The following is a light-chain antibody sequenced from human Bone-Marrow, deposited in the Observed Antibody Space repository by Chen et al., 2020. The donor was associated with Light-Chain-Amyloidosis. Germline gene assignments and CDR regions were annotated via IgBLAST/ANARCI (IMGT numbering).Light chain of an antibody. CDR2: QAS. V-gene: IGKV1-5*03. Sequence: DIQMTQSPSTLSASVGDRVTITCRASQNIDTYLAWYQHKPGKAPKLLIYQASNLESGVPLRFSGSGSGTEFTLTISSLQPDDFATYFCQEFKSHDMCNFGQGTKLEIK. CDR1: QNIDTY. CDR3: QEFKSHDMCN. J-gene: IGKJ2*04.